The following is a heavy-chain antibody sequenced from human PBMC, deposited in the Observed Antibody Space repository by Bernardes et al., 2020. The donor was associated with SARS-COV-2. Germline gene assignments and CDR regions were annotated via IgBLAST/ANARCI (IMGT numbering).Heavy chain of an antibody. D-gene: IGHD6-19*01. CDR2: INHSGST. CDR1: GGSFSGYY. CDR3: ARGQTAVAGTDYYYYYGMDV. Sequence: SETLSLTCAVYGGSFSGYYWSWIRQPPGKGLEWIGEINHSGSTNYNPSLKSRVTISVDTSKNQFSLKLSSVTAADTAVYYCARGQTAVAGTDYYYYYGMDVWGQGTTVTVSS. V-gene: IGHV4-34*01. J-gene: IGHJ6*02.